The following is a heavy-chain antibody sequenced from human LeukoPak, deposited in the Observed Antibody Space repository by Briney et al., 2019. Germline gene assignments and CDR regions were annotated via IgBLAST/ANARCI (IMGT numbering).Heavy chain of an antibody. Sequence: ASVKVSCKASGYTFTSYGISWVRQAPGQGLEWMGWISAYNGNTNYAQKFQGRVTMTRNTSISTAYMELSSLRSEDTAVYYCARSPSMVAGTWWFDPWGQGTLVTVSS. CDR1: GYTFTSYG. V-gene: IGHV1-18*01. D-gene: IGHD6-13*01. CDR2: ISAYNGNT. J-gene: IGHJ5*02. CDR3: ARSPSMVAGTWWFDP.